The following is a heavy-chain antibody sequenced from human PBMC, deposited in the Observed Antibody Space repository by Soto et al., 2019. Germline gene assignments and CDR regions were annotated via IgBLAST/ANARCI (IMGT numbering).Heavy chain of an antibody. CDR1: GFTFSDYD. D-gene: IGHD1-26*01. CDR2: IGIAGDT. CDR3: ARGTGGSYLQNSRNFDY. J-gene: IGHJ4*01. V-gene: IGHV3-13*01. Sequence: GGSLRLSCVVSGFTFSDYDMFWVRQATGKGLEWVSGIGIAGDTYYPDFAESRFTISRENAKNSLHLQMNSLGAGDTAVYFCARGTGGSYLQNSRNFDYWGHGTLVTVSS.